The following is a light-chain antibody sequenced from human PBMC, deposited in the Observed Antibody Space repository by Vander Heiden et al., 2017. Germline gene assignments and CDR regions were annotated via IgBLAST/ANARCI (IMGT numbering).Light chain of an antibody. CDR1: SSNIGREP. Sequence: QSVLTQPPSASGAPGQRVTISCSGRSSNIGREPVNWYQHLPGTAPKLLIYSNNQRASGVPDRFSGSKSGTSASLASSGLQSEDEADYYCAAWDYSLNAYVFGTGTKVTVL. V-gene: IGLV1-44*01. CDR2: SNN. J-gene: IGLJ1*01. CDR3: AAWDYSLNAYV.